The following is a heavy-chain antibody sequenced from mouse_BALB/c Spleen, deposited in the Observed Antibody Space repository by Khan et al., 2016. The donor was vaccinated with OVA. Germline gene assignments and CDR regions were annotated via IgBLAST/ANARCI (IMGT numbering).Heavy chain of an antibody. Sequence: EVELVESGGDLVKPGGSLKLSCAASGFTFSSYSMSWVRQTPDKRLEWVASISSGGDYTYYPDSVKGRFTISRDNAKNTLYLQMSELKSEDTAMYYCADHLTGPFAYWGQGTLVTVSA. J-gene: IGHJ3*01. D-gene: IGHD4-1*01. V-gene: IGHV5-6*01. CDR3: ADHLTGPFAY. CDR1: GFTFSSYS. CDR2: ISSGGDYT.